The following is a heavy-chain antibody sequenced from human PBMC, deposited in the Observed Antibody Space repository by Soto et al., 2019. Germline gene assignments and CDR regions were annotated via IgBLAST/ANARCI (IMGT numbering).Heavy chain of an antibody. CDR2: IYYSGST. J-gene: IGHJ4*02. Sequence: PSETLSLTFTVSGGSISSSSYYWGWIRQPPGKGLEWIGSIYYSGSTYYNPSPKSRVTISVDTSKNQFSLKLSSVTAADTAVYYCARLRPVEMATIVLGYFDYWGQGTLVTVSS. V-gene: IGHV4-39*01. D-gene: IGHD5-12*01. CDR1: GGSISSSSYY. CDR3: ARLRPVEMATIVLGYFDY.